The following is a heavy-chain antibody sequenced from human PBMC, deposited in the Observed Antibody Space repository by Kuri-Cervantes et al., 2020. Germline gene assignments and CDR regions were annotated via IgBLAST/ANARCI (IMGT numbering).Heavy chain of an antibody. CDR3: ASGRGGAFDI. D-gene: IGHD1-1*01. Sequence: SETLSLTCTVSGGSISSGGYYWSWIRQHPGKGLEWIGYIYYSGSTNYNPSLKSRVTISVDTSKNQFSLKLSSVTAADTAVYYCASGRGGAFDIWGQGTMVPSPQ. CDR2: IYYSGST. J-gene: IGHJ3*02. V-gene: IGHV4-61*08. CDR1: GGSISSGGYY.